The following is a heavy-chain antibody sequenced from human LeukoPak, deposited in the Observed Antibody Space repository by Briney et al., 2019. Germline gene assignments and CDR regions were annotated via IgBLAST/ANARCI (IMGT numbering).Heavy chain of an antibody. CDR3: ATDPVGYCNANGCYSVDY. V-gene: IGHV1-69*06. D-gene: IGHD2-15*01. J-gene: IGHJ4*02. CDR1: GGTFSSYA. Sequence: SVKVSCKASGGTFSSYAISWVRQAPGQGLEWMGGIIPIFGTANYAQKFQGRLTMTEDTSTHTAYMELSSLRSDDTAVCYCATDPVGYCNANGCYSVDYWGQGTLVTVSS. CDR2: IIPIFGTA.